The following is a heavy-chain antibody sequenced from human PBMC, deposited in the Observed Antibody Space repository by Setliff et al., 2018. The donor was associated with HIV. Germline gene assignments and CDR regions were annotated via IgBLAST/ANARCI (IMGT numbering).Heavy chain of an antibody. V-gene: IGHV1-18*01. CDR3: ARRVYNSGWTGGWFDP. Sequence: GASVKVSCKASGGTFSSYAIYWVRQAPGQGLEWMGWISTYNGNTHYAQKLQGRVTMTTDTSTSTVYMELSSLRSEDTAVYYWARRVYNSGWTGGWFDPWGQGTLVTVSS. J-gene: IGHJ5*02. CDR2: ISTYNGNT. D-gene: IGHD6-19*01. CDR1: GGTFSSYA.